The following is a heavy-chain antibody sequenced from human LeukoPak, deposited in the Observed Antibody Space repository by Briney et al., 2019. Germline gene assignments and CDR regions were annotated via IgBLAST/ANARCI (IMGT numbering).Heavy chain of an antibody. D-gene: IGHD2-15*01. J-gene: IGHJ4*02. V-gene: IGHV3-9*01. CDR2: ISWNSGSI. CDR3: AKDIEAVVAATFDY. CDR1: GFTFDDYA. Sequence: SLRLSCAASGFTFDDYAMHWVRQAPGKGLEWVSGISWNSGSIGYADSVKSRFTISRDNAKNSLYLQMNSLRAEDTALYYCAKDIEAVVAATFDYWGQGTLVTVSS.